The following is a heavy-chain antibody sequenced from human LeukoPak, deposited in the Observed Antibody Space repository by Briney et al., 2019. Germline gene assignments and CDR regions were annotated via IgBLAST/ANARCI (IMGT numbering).Heavy chain of an antibody. CDR2: ISGSGGRT. V-gene: IGHV3-23*01. CDR3: AKGRLSLMGVFDY. CDR1: GFTFSSYG. Sequence: GGSLRLSCAASGFTFSSYGMSWVRQAPGKGLEWVSVISGSGGRTHYADSVKGRFTISRDNSKNTLYLQMNSLRVEDTAVYYCAKGRLSLMGVFDYWGQGTLVTVSS. J-gene: IGHJ4*02. D-gene: IGHD2-8*01.